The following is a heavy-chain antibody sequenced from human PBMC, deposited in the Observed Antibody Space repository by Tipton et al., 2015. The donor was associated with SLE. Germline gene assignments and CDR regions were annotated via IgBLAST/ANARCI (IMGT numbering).Heavy chain of an antibody. CDR2: IYYNGNT. D-gene: IGHD3-10*01. CDR1: NASINSVGYY. J-gene: IGHJ3*02. CDR3: ASPGGGSGSFDAFDI. Sequence: TLSLTCTGSNASINSVGYYWTWIRQHPGKALEWIGYIYYNGNTYYNPSLKSRATISADTSNNEFSLRLTSVTAADTAIYYCASPGGGSGSFDAFDIWGQGAMVTVPS. V-gene: IGHV4-31*03.